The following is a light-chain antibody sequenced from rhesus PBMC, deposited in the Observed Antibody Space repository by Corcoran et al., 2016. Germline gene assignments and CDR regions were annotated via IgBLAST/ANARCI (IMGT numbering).Light chain of an antibody. V-gene: IGLV2-32*02. CDR1: SSDIGAYNY. J-gene: IGLJ2*01. Sequence: QAALTQPRSVSGSPGQSVTISCTGTSSDIGAYNYVSWYQQHPGTAPKLLIYEVTKRPSGVSDRFSGSKSGNTASLTISGLQPEDEADYYCSSYAASNTLLFGGGTRLTV. CDR2: EVT. CDR3: SSYAASNTLL.